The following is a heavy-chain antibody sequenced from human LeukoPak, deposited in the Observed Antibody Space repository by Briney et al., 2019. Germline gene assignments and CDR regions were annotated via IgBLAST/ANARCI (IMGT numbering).Heavy chain of an antibody. CDR2: VSHTGTI. CDR3: ARDRGSTGYFYLDS. J-gene: IGHJ4*02. Sequence: SETLSLTCSVSGGPVTEFYWSWIRQPPGEGLEWIEYVSHTGTINYSPSLKTRVTMSVDASRNQFSLELVSVTAADTAVYYCARDRGSTGYFYLDSWGQGILVTVSS. D-gene: IGHD6-19*01. CDR1: GGPVTEFY. V-gene: IGHV4-59*02.